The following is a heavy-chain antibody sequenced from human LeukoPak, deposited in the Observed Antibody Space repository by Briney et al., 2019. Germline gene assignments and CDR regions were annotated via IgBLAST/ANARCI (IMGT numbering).Heavy chain of an antibody. V-gene: IGHV3-69-1*02. D-gene: IGHD1-26*01. Sequence: GGSLRLSCEASGFTFSAYAMTWVRQAPGQGLEWVSSIGSDNKPHYSESVKGRFTISRDNAKNSLYLQMNSLRAEDTAVYYCASIWEGEVGMFDYWGQGTLVTVSS. J-gene: IGHJ4*02. CDR3: ASIWEGEVGMFDY. CDR2: IGSDNKP. CDR1: GFTFSAYA.